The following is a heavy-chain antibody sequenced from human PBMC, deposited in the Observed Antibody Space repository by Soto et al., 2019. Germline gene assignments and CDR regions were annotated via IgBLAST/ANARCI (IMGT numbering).Heavy chain of an antibody. D-gene: IGHD3-22*01. CDR2: INPSGGST. CDR1: GYTFTSYY. J-gene: IGHJ4*02. Sequence: ASVKVSCKASGYTFTSYYMHWVRQAPGQGLEWMGIINPSGGSTSYAQKFQGRVTMTRDTSTSTVYMELSSLRSEDTAVYYCAIYDYYDSSGFCPNTDYWGQGTLVPVSS. CDR3: AIYDYYDSSGFCPNTDY. V-gene: IGHV1-46*01.